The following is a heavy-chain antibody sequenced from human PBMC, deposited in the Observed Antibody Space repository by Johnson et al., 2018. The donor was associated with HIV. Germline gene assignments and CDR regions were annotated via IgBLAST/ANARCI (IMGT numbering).Heavy chain of an antibody. V-gene: IGHV3-30*18. CDR3: AKDRVGTGTTGWGAFDI. CDR1: GFTFSNYA. J-gene: IGHJ3*02. CDR2: ISYDGTNK. D-gene: IGHD1-7*01. Sequence: QVKLVESGGGLAQPGGSLRLSCAASGFTFSNYAMSWVRQAPGKGLEWVAVISYDGTNKYYADSVKGRFTISRDNPKNTLYLQMNSLRAEDTAVYYCAKDRVGTGTTGWGAFDIWGQGTMVTVSS.